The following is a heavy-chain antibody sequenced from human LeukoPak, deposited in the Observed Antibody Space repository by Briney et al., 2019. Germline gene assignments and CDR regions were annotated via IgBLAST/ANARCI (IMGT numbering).Heavy chain of an antibody. CDR3: ARDQQQLEANWFDP. D-gene: IGHD6-13*01. V-gene: IGHV4-59*01. CDR1: GGSISTYY. CDR2: IYYSGST. Sequence: SETLSLTCTVSGGSISTYYWSWIRQPPGKGLEWIGYIYYSGSTNYNPSLKSRVTISVDTSKNQFSLKLSSVTAADTAVYYCARDQQQLEANWFDPWGQGTLVTVSS. J-gene: IGHJ5*02.